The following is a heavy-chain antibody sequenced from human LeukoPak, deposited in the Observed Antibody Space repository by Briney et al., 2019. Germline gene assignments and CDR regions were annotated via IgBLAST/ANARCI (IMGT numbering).Heavy chain of an antibody. Sequence: SETLSLTCTVSGGSISSHSWGWIRQPPGKGLEWIGYVYDSGSTDYNPSLKSRVTISLDTSKNQFSLRLSPVTAADTAIYYCARNAYDSGSYYFLFDYWDQGTLLTVSS. D-gene: IGHD3-22*01. CDR3: ARNAYDSGSYYFLFDY. CDR2: VYDSGST. V-gene: IGHV4-59*11. J-gene: IGHJ4*02. CDR1: GGSISSHS.